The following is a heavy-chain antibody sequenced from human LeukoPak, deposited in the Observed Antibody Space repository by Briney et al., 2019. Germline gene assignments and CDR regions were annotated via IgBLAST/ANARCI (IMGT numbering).Heavy chain of an antibody. D-gene: IGHD3-22*01. V-gene: IGHV1-18*03. CDR2: ISAYNGNT. J-gene: IGHJ4*02. CDR1: GYTFTSYG. Sequence: ASVKVSCKASGYTFTSYGISWVRQAPGQGLEWMGWISAYNGNTNYAQKLQGRVTMTTDTSTSTAYMELRSLRSDDMAVYYCARVLSAYYYDSSGFHGIDYWGQGTLVTVSS. CDR3: ARVLSAYYYDSSGFHGIDY.